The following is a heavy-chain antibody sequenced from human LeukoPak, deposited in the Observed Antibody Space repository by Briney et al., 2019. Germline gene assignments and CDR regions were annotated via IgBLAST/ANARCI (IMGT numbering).Heavy chain of an antibody. Sequence: GGSLRLSCAASGFTFSSYGMHWVRQAPGKGLEWVAVIWYDGSNKYYADSVKGRFTISRDNSKNTLYLQMNSLRAEDTAVYYCARDQDDFWSGYYNHYYYGMDVWGQGTTVTVSS. J-gene: IGHJ6*02. CDR2: IWYDGSNK. CDR1: GFTFSSYG. CDR3: ARDQDDFWSGYYNHYYYGMDV. D-gene: IGHD3-3*01. V-gene: IGHV3-33*01.